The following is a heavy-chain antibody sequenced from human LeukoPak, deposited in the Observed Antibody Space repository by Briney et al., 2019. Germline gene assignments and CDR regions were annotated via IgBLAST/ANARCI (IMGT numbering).Heavy chain of an antibody. J-gene: IGHJ4*02. CDR3: ARSWLAVAGPEY. CDR2: ISSSGSTI. V-gene: IGHV3-48*03. CDR1: GFTFSSYE. D-gene: IGHD6-19*01. Sequence: PGGSLRFSCAASGFTFSSYEMDWVRQAPGKGLEWVSYISSSGSTIYYADSVKGRLTISRDNAKNPVYLQMNSLRAEDTAVYYCARSWLAVAGPEYWGQGTLVTVSS.